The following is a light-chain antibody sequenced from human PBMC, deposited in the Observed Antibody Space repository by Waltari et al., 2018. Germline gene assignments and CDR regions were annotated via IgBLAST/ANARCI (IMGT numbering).Light chain of an antibody. CDR3: LQYNRYPRT. V-gene: IGKV1-16*02. J-gene: IGKJ1*01. Sequence: DIQITQSPSSLSASIGDRITIPCRASQGINDYLAWFQQRPGKAPKSLIYRVSSLQRGIPSKFSGRGSGTEFTLTISSLQPEDFATYYCLQYNRYPRTFGQGTKVEIK. CDR1: QGINDY. CDR2: RVS.